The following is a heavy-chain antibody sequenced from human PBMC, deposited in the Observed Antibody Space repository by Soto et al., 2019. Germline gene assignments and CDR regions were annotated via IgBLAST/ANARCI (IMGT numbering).Heavy chain of an antibody. CDR2: IYYTGTT. V-gene: IGHV4-31*03. CDR1: GGSISSGANY. D-gene: IGHD6-6*01. J-gene: IGHJ6*02. Sequence: QVQLQESGPGLVKPSQTLSLTCTVSGGSISSGANYWSWIRQHPGNGLEWIGYIYYTGTTYYSPSLKSRLTISLDTSKNQFSLKLTSVTAADTAVYYCARDAYNPDSSSRGGYYYYDMDVWGQGTTVTVSS. CDR3: ARDAYNPDSSSRGGYYYYDMDV.